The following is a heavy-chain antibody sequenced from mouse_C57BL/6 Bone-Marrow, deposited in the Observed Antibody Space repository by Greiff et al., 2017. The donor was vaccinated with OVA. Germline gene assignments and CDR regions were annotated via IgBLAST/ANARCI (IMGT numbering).Heavy chain of an antibody. CDR3: AREGGSSYPWFAY. D-gene: IGHD1-1*01. Sequence: QVQLQQPGAELVKPGASVKLSCKASGYTFTSYWMHWVKQRPGQGLEWIGMIHPNSGSTNYNEKFKSKATLTVDKSSSTAYMQLSSLTSEDSAVYYCAREGGSSYPWFAYWGQGTLVTVSA. CDR2: IHPNSGST. V-gene: IGHV1-64*01. J-gene: IGHJ3*01. CDR1: GYTFTSYW.